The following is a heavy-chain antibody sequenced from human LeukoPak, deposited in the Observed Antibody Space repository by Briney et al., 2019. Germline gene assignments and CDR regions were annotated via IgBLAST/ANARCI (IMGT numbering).Heavy chain of an antibody. D-gene: IGHD2-15*01. CDR3: AKEGWWTYYFDY. CDR1: GFTFSSYA. J-gene: IGHJ4*02. V-gene: IGHV3-30*18. CDR2: ISYDGSNK. Sequence: GGSLRLSCAASGFTFSSYAMSWVRQAPGKGLEWVAVISYDGSNKYYADSVKGRFTISRDNSKNTLYLQMNSLRAEDTAVYYCAKEGWWTYYFDYWGQGTLVTVSS.